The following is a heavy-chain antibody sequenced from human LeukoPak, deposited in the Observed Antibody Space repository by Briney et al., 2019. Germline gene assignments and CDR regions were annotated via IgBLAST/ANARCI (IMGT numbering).Heavy chain of an antibody. CDR3: ARMVESTVTIAFENWFDP. V-gene: IGHV4-59*01. Sequence: SETLSLTCTVSGGSISNYYWNWIRQPPGQGLEWIGHIYYSGSTNYNPSLKSRVTISVDTSKNQFSLKLGSVTAADTAVYYCARMVESTVTIAFENWFDPWGQGTLVTVSS. J-gene: IGHJ5*02. D-gene: IGHD4-11*01. CDR1: GGSISNYY. CDR2: IYYSGST.